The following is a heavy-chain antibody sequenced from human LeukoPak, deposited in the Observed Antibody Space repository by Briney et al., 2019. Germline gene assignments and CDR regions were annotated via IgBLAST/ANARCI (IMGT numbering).Heavy chain of an antibody. J-gene: IGHJ4*02. CDR1: GGSFSGYY. CDR3: ARGRLLWFGELFFDY. V-gene: IGHV4-34*01. Sequence: SETLSLTCAVYGGSFSGYYWSWIRQPPGKGLEWIGEINHSGSTNYNPSLKSRVTISVDTPKNQFSLKLSSVTAADTAVYYCARGRLLWFGELFFDYWAREPWSPSPQ. D-gene: IGHD3-10*01. CDR2: INHSGST.